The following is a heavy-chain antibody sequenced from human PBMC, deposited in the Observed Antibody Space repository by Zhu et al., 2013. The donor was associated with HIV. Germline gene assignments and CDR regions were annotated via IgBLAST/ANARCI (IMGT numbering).Heavy chain of an antibody. D-gene: IGHD5-12*01. Sequence: QVQLVQSGAEVKKPGASVKVSCKASGYTFTSYYMHWVRQAPGQGLEWMGIINPSGGSTSYAQKFQGRVTMTRDTSTSTVYMELSSLRSEDTAVYYCARGRGLEMATKREAFDIWGQGTMVTVSS. CDR1: GYTFTSYY. CDR2: INPSGGST. J-gene: IGHJ3*02. V-gene: IGHV1-46*01. CDR3: ARGRGLEMATKREAFDI.